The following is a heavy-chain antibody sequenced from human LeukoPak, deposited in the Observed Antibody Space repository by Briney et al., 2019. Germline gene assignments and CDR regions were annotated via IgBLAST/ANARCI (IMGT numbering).Heavy chain of an antibody. CDR1: GFTFSNYW. D-gene: IGHD3-3*01. Sequence: PGGSLRLSCTASGFTFSNYWMHWVRQAPGKGLVWVSRINTDGSSTSYADSVKGRLTISRDNAKNTLFLRMNSLRAEDTAVYYCARALYDFWSGYYIANYMDVWGKGTPVTVSS. CDR3: ARALYDFWSGYYIANYMDV. J-gene: IGHJ6*03. CDR2: INTDGSST. V-gene: IGHV3-74*01.